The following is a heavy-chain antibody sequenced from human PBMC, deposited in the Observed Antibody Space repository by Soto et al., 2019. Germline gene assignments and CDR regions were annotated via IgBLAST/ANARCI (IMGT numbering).Heavy chain of an antibody. V-gene: IGHV3-74*01. CDR3: ARGGTYCSTTSCYFDY. CDR1: GFKFSSYW. J-gene: IGHJ4*02. CDR2: IDNDGSST. D-gene: IGHD2-2*01. Sequence: GGSLRLSCATSGFKFSSYWMRWVRQTPGKGLVWVSRIDNDGSSTVYADSVKGRFTISRDNAKNTLYLQMNSLRAEDTVVYYCARGGTYCSTTSCYFDYWGQGTLVTVSS.